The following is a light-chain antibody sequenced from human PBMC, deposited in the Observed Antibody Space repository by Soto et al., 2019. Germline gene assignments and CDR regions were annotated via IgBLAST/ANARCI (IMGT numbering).Light chain of an antibody. Sequence: QSALTQPASESGSPGQSITISCTGSNDDVGAYNYVSWYQQHPGKAPRLIIYEVNNQPSGVSHRFSGSKSGNTASLTISGLQADDEADYYCASYTITSTRVFGGGTKLTLL. CDR3: ASYTITSTRV. J-gene: IGLJ3*02. CDR2: EVN. CDR1: NDDVGAYNY. V-gene: IGLV2-14*01.